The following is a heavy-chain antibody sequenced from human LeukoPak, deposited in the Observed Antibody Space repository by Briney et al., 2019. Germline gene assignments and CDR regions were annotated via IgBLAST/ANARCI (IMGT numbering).Heavy chain of an antibody. Sequence: GGSLRLYCAASGFTFSSYGMHWVRQAPGKGLEWVAVISYDGSNKYYADSVKGRFTISRDNSKNTLYLQMNSLRAEDTAVYYCAKDLGYCSSNSCYPEYYFDYWGQGTLVTVSS. J-gene: IGHJ4*02. CDR3: AKDLGYCSSNSCYPEYYFDY. CDR1: GFTFSSYG. V-gene: IGHV3-30*18. D-gene: IGHD2-2*01. CDR2: ISYDGSNK.